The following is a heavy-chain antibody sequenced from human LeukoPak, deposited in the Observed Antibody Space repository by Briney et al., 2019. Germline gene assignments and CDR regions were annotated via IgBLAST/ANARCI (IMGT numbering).Heavy chain of an antibody. J-gene: IGHJ4*02. CDR2: ISYDGSNK. V-gene: IGHV3-30-3*02. D-gene: IGHD4-17*01. CDR3: AKFRTTVTPSPLDY. Sequence: GGSLRLSCAASGFTFSSYAMHWVRQAPGKGLEWVAVISYDGSNKYYADSVKGRFTISRDNSKNTLYLQMNSLRAEDTAVYYCAKFRTTVTPSPLDYWGQGTLVTVSS. CDR1: GFTFSSYA.